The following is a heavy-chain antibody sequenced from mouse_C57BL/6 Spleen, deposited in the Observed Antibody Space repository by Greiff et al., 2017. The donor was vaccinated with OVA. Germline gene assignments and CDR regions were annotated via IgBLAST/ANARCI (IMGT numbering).Heavy chain of an antibody. D-gene: IGHD3-2*02. V-gene: IGHV5-17*01. CDR2: ISSGSSTI. CDR1: GFTFSDYG. J-gene: IGHJ4*01. CDR3: ARPDSSGYGYAMDY. Sequence: EVMLVESGGGLVKPGGSLKLSCAASGFTFSDYGMHWVRQAPEKGLEWVAYISSGSSTIYYADTVKGRFTISRDNAKNTLFLQMTSLRSEDTAMYYCARPDSSGYGYAMDYWGQGTSVTVSS.